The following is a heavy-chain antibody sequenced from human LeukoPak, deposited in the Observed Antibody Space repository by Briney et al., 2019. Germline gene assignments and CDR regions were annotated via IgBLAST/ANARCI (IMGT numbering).Heavy chain of an antibody. CDR2: VNPNSGGT. V-gene: IGHV1-2*02. CDR3: AREHDYGDFDY. CDR1: GYAFTNYY. J-gene: IGHJ4*02. D-gene: IGHD4-17*01. Sequence: ASVKVSCKASGYAFTNYYIHWVRRAPGQGLEWMGWVNPNSGGTNYAQKFQGRVTMTRDTSISTAYMELSRLRSDDTAVYYCAREHDYGDFDYWGQGTLVTVSS.